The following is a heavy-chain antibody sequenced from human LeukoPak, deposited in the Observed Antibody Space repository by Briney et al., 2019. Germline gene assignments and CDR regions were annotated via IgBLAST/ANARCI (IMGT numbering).Heavy chain of an antibody. D-gene: IGHD3-22*01. CDR2: IKSKTDGGTT. V-gene: IGHV3-15*01. Sequence: GGSLRLSCAASGFIFSNYWMSRVRQAPGKGLEWVGRIKSKTDGGTTDYAAPVKGRFTISRDDSKNTLYLQMNSLKTEDTAVYYCTTDSLYYYDSSGYYGGLRHFDYWGQGTLVTVSS. CDR1: GFIFSNYW. J-gene: IGHJ4*02. CDR3: TTDSLYYYDSSGYYGGLRHFDY.